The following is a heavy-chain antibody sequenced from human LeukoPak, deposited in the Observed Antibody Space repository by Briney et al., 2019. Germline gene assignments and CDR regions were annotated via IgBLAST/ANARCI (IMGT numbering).Heavy chain of an antibody. CDR1: EFTFSSFE. CDR2: ISSSGSTM. Sequence: GGSLRLSCAGSEFTFSSFELNWVRQAPGKGLEWVSYISSSGSTMYYADSVQGRFTISRDNAKNSLFLQMNNLRAEDTAVYYCARERGTYRDAFDFWGQGTMVTVYS. V-gene: IGHV3-48*03. D-gene: IGHD1-1*01. CDR3: ARERGTYRDAFDF. J-gene: IGHJ3*01.